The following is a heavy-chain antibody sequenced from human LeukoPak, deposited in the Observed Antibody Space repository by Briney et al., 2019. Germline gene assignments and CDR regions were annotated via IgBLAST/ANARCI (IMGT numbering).Heavy chain of an antibody. CDR3: ARDSNVDGAFDI. D-gene: IGHD5-24*01. CDR2: ISSSGSRI. V-gene: IGHV3-48*03. CDR1: GFTFSSYE. Sequence: GGSLRLSCAASGFTFSSYEMNWVRQAPGKGLEWVSYISSSGSRIYFADSVKGRFTISRDNAKNSLYLQMNSLRAEDTAVYYCARDSNVDGAFDIWGQGTIVTVSS. J-gene: IGHJ3*02.